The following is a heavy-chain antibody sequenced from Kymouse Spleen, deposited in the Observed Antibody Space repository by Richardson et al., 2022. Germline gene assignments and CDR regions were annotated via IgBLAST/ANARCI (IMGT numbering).Heavy chain of an antibody. CDR1: GGSFSGYY. J-gene: IGHJ4*02. CDR2: INHSGST. CDR3: ARRDNWNPFDY. D-gene: IGHD1-20*01,IGHD1-7*01. Sequence: QVQLQQWGAGLLKPSETLSLTCAVYGGSFSGYYWSWIRQPPGKGLEWIGEINHSGSTNYNPSLKSRVTISVDTSKNQFSLKLSSVTAADTAVYYCARRDNWNPFDYWGQGTLVTVSS. V-gene: IGHV4-34*01.